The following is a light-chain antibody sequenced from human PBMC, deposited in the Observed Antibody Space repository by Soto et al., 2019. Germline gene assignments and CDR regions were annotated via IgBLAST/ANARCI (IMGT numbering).Light chain of an antibody. V-gene: IGKV3-15*01. Sequence: EFVFTQSPGTRALSPGERATLYCSARRTVRNNYLAWYQQKPGQAPRLLIHGASTRATGFPARFSGSGSGTDFTLTISSLQSEDFAVYYCQQSDNWPWTFGHWTKLDIK. CDR1: RTVRNN. CDR2: GAS. CDR3: QQSDNWPWT. J-gene: IGKJ1*01.